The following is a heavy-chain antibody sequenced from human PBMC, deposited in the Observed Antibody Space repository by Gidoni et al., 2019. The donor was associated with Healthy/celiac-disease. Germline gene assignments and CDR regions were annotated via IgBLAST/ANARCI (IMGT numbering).Heavy chain of an antibody. CDR2: IRYDGSNK. V-gene: IGHV3-30*02. CDR3: AKDQTAMDSPVDY. Sequence: QVQLVESGGGVVQPGGSLRLSCAASGFTFSSYGMHWVRQAPGKGLEWVAFIRYDGSNKYYADSVKGRFTISRDNSKNTLYLQINSLRAEDTAVYYCAKDQTAMDSPVDYWGQGTLVTVSS. CDR1: GFTFSSYG. D-gene: IGHD2-8*01. J-gene: IGHJ4*02.